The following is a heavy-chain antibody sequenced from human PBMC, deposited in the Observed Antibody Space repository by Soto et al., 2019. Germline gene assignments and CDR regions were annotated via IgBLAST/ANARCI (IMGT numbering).Heavy chain of an antibody. CDR1: GDSISSGDYY. J-gene: IGHJ4*02. V-gene: IGHV4-30-4*01. CDR3: ARSRYCSSTSCFTLGDYFDS. CDR2: IYYSGTT. D-gene: IGHD2-2*01. Sequence: QVQLQESGPRLVKPSQTLSLTCTVSGDSISSGDYYWSWIRQPPGKGLEWIGHIYYSGTTYYNPALKSRVTISGDTSKNQFSLKLSSVTAADTAVYHCARSRYCSSTSCFTLGDYFDSWGQGTLVTVSS.